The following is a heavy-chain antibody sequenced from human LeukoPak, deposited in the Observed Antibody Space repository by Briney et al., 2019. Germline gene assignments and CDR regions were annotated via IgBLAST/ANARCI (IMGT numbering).Heavy chain of an antibody. Sequence: ASVKVSCKASGYTFTRYYMHWVRQAPGQGLEWMGIINPSGGSTSYAQKFQGRVTMTRDTSISTAYMELSRLRSDDTAVYYCARESAAGTHWGQGTLVTVSS. CDR2: INPSGGST. J-gene: IGHJ4*02. D-gene: IGHD6-13*01. V-gene: IGHV1-46*01. CDR3: ARESAAGTH. CDR1: GYTFTRYY.